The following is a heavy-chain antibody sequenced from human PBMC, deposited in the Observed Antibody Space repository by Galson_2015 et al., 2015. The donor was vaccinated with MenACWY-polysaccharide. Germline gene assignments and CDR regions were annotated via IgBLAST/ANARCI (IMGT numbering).Heavy chain of an antibody. CDR1: GVRFSGSG. V-gene: IGHV3-33*01. J-gene: IGHJ3*02. CDR3: AREGSRIVFHAFDT. CDR2: IQYDGTNK. Sequence: SLRLSCAASGVRFSGSGMHWVRQAPGKGLEWVAVIQYDGTNKVYADSVQGRFTISRDNSRNTLYLEMNSLRAEDTAMYYCAREGSRIVFHAFDTWGQGTMVTVSS. D-gene: IGHD2-15*01.